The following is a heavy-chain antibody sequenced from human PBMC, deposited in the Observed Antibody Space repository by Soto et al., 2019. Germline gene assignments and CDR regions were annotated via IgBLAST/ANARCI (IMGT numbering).Heavy chain of an antibody. CDR3: ARDQRSEVRGVIITGPGLYYYYGMDV. J-gene: IGHJ6*02. CDR1: GYRLTELS. D-gene: IGHD3-10*01. Sequence: SGKVSFKGSGYRLTELSMHLVRQAPGKGLEWMGGFDPEDGETIYAQKFQGRVTMTEDTSTDTAYMELSSLRSEDTAVYYCARDQRSEVRGVIITGPGLYYYYGMDVWGQGTTVTVSS. V-gene: IGHV1-24*01. CDR2: FDPEDGET.